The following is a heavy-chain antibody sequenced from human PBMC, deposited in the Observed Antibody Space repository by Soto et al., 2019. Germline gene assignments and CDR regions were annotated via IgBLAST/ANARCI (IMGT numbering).Heavy chain of an antibody. CDR2: INHRGST. J-gene: IGHJ1*01. Sequence: SETLSLTYGVYNVSLSTHFWSWIRQSPVKGLEWIGEINHRGSTNYNPSLKSRVSISIDMSQNQVSLKVTSVTAADTAMYYCAGGRSYGFNSWGRGSLGTVSS. CDR1: NVSLSTHF. CDR3: AGGRSYGFNS. D-gene: IGHD5-18*01. V-gene: IGHV4-34*01.